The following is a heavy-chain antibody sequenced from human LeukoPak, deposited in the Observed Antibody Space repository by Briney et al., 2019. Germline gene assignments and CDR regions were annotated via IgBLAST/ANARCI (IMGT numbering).Heavy chain of an antibody. CDR2: ISYDGSNK. J-gene: IGHJ6*02. V-gene: IGHV3-30-3*01. D-gene: IGHD3-3*01. Sequence: PGGSLRLSCAASGFTFSSYAMHWVRQAPGKGLEWVAVISYDGSNKYYADSMKGRFTISRDNSKNTLYLQMNSLRAEDTAVYYCARDRGINFWSGPLIYYGMDVWGQGTTVTVSS. CDR1: GFTFSSYA. CDR3: ARDRGINFWSGPLIYYGMDV.